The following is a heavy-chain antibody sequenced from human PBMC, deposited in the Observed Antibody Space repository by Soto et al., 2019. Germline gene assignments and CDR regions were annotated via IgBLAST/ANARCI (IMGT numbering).Heavy chain of an antibody. CDR3: AGXSGFWSGYRYYYYGMDV. Sequence: GGSLRLSCAASGFTFSSYGMHWVRQAPGKGLEWVAVIWYDGSNKYYADSVKGRFTISRDNSKNTLYLQMNSLRAEDTAVYYCAGXSGFWSGYRYYYYGMDVWGQGTTVTVSS. D-gene: IGHD3-3*01. CDR1: GFTFSSYG. V-gene: IGHV3-33*01. J-gene: IGHJ6*02. CDR2: IWYDGSNK.